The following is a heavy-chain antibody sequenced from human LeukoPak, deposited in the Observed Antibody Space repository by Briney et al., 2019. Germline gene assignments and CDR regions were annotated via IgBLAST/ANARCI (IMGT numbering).Heavy chain of an antibody. D-gene: IGHD3-10*01. CDR3: ARVGGNTYYYGSGSYWYYMDV. J-gene: IGHJ6*03. CDR1: GGSFSGYY. V-gene: IGHV4-34*01. CDR2: INHSGST. Sequence: PSGTLSLTCAVYGGSFSGYYWSWIRQPPGKGLDWIGEINHSGSTNYNPSLKSRVTISVDTSKNQFSLKLSSVTAADTAVYYCARVGGNTYYYGSGSYWYYMDVWGKGTTVTISS.